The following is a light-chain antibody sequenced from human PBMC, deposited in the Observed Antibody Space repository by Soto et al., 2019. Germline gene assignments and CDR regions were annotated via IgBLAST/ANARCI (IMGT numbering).Light chain of an antibody. V-gene: IGKV3-20*01. Sequence: VGLPQYPCTLSLSPGERSTLSCMASQSVSNNYLAWYQQKPGQAPRLLIYGASNRATGIPDRFSGSGSGTDFTLTISRLEPEDFAVYYCQQYGSSGTFGQGTKV. J-gene: IGKJ1*01. CDR3: QQYGSSGT. CDR2: GAS. CDR1: QSVSNNY.